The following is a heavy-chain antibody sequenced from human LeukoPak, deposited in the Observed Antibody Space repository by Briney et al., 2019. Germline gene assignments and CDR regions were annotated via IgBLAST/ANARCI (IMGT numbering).Heavy chain of an antibody. J-gene: IGHJ4*02. CDR1: GGSFSGYY. Sequence: SETLSLTCAVYGGSFSGYYWSWIRQPPGKGLEWIGYIYYSGSTNYNPSLKSRVTISVDTSKNQFSLKLSSVTAADTAVYYCARSRSGSYYNDYWGQGTLVTVSS. D-gene: IGHD3-10*01. CDR2: IYYSGST. V-gene: IGHV4-59*01. CDR3: ARSRSGSYYNDY.